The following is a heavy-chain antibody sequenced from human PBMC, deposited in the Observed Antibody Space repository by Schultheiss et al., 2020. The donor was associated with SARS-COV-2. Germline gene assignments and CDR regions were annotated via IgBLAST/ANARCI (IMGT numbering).Heavy chain of an antibody. D-gene: IGHD7-27*01. V-gene: IGHV4-61*05. CDR2: INYSGTT. J-gene: IGHJ4*02. CDR3: ASLANWAEYYFDY. Sequence: SETLSLTCTVSGGSISSSSYYWGWIRQPPGKGLEWIGYINYSGTTNYNPSLKSRVTISVDKSKNQFSLKLSSVTAADTAVYYCASLANWAEYYFDYWGQGTLVTVSS. CDR1: GGSISSSSYY.